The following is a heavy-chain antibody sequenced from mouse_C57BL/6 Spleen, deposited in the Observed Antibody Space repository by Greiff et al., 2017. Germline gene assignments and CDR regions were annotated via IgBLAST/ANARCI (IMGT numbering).Heavy chain of an antibody. D-gene: IGHD2-3*01. CDR1: GYTFTSYG. V-gene: IGHV1-81*01. Sequence: VKLVESGAELARPGASVKLSCKASGYTFTSYGISWVKQRTGQGLEWIGEIYPRSGNTYYNEKFKGKATLTADKSSSTAYMELRGLTSENSAVYYCAGEEGLDEGYLYYDAMDYWGQGTSVTVSS. CDR2: IYPRSGNT. CDR3: AGEEGLDEGYLYYDAMDY. J-gene: IGHJ4*01.